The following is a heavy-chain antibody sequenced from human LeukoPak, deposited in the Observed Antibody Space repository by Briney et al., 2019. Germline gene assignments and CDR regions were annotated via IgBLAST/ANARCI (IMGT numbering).Heavy chain of an antibody. V-gene: IGHV4-39*01. CDR3: ARGIAVAQQTFDY. J-gene: IGHJ4*02. D-gene: IGHD6-19*01. CDR1: GGSISSSSYY. CDR2: IYYSGST. Sequence: PSETLSLTCTVSGGSISSSSYYWGWMRQPPGKGLEWIGSIYYSGSTYYNPSLKSRVTISVDTSKNQFSLKLSSVTAADTAVYYCARGIAVAQQTFDYWGQGTLVTVSS.